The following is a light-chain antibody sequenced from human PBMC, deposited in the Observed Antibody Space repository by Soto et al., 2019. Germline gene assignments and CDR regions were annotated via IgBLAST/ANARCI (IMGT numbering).Light chain of an antibody. Sequence: ALAQPASVSGSPGQSITISCTGTSGDIGGYDFVSWYQQHSGKAPKLMISEVSNRPSGVSNRFSGSKSGNTASLTISGLQAEDEADYYCSSYTSPNTLVFGTGTKLTVL. J-gene: IGLJ1*01. V-gene: IGLV2-14*01. CDR2: EVS. CDR1: SGDIGGYDF. CDR3: SSYTSPNTLV.